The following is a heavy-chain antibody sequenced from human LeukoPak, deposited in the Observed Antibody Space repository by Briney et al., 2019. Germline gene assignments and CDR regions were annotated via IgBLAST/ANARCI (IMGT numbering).Heavy chain of an antibody. J-gene: IGHJ4*02. CDR3: ARLSGYSSSCVDY. D-gene: IGHD6-13*01. Sequence: SETLSLTCTVSGGSISSSSYYWGWLRQPPGKGLEWIGSIYYSGSTYHNPSLKSRVTISVDTSKNQFSLKLSPVTAADTAVYYCARLSGYSSSCVDYWGQGTLVTVSS. CDR2: IYYSGST. V-gene: IGHV4-39*01. CDR1: GGSISSSSYY.